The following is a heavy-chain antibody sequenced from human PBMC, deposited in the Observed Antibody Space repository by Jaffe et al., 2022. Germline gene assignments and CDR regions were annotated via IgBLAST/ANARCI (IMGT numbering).Heavy chain of an antibody. V-gene: IGHV7-4-1*02. J-gene: IGHJ6*03. D-gene: IGHD3-3*01. CDR1: GYTFTSYA. CDR2: INTNTGNP. CDR3: ARANDFWEDSPDHRYYYYMDV. Sequence: QVQLVQSGSELKKPGASVKVSCKASGYTFTSYAMNWVRQAPGQGLEWMGWINTNTGNPTYAQGFTGRFVFSLDTSVSTAYLQISSLKAEDTAVYYCARANDFWEDSPDHRYYYYMDVWGKGTTVTVSS.